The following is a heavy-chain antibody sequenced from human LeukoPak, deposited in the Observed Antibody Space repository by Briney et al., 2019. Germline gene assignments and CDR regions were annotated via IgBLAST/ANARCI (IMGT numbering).Heavy chain of an antibody. CDR1: GYTFTSYG. D-gene: IGHD3-22*01. J-gene: IGHJ4*02. Sequence: ASVKVSCTASGYTFTSYGMHWVRQAPGQRLEWMGWINAGNGDTKYSQKLQGRVTISRDTSASTGYMELSSLRSEDTAVYYCARVPHYYDSSGQIDYWGQGTLVTVSS. CDR2: INAGNGDT. V-gene: IGHV1-3*01. CDR3: ARVPHYYDSSGQIDY.